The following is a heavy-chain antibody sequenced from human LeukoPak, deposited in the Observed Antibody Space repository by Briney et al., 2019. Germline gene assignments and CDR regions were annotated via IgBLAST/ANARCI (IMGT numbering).Heavy chain of an antibody. CDR1: GGSISSSSYY. V-gene: IGHV4-39*01. CDR2: IYYSGST. J-gene: IGHJ1*01. D-gene: IGHD3-9*01. CDR3: ARHAPPFYDNEYFPH. Sequence: PSETLSLTCTVSGGSISSSSYYWGWIRQPPGKGLEWIGSIYYSGSTYYNPSLKSRVTISVDTSKNQFSLKLSSVTAADTAVYYCARHAPPFYDNEYFPHWGQGTLVLVSS.